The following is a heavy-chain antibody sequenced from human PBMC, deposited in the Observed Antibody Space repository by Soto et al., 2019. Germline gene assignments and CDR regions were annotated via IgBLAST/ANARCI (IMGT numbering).Heavy chain of an antibody. CDR3: ASPSPPGS. J-gene: IGHJ5*02. V-gene: IGHV3-30-3*01. Sequence: PGGSLRLSCAASGFTFSSYAMHWVRQAPGKGLEWVAVISYDGSNKYYADSVKGRFTISRDNSKNTLYLQMNSLRAEDTAVYYCASPSPPGSWGQGTLVTVSS. CDR1: GFTFSSYA. D-gene: IGHD3-10*01. CDR2: ISYDGSNK.